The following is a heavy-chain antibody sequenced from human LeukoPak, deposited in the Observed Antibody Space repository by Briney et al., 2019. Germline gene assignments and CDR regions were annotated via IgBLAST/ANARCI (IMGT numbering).Heavy chain of an antibody. V-gene: IGHV5-51*01. J-gene: IGHJ6*01. CDR2: IYPGDSDT. CDR3: ARQSREYGLDV. Sequence: PGESLKISCRGSGYSFADFWIGWVRQMPGKGLEWMGIIYPGDSDTRYSPSFQGQVTISADKFISTVYLQWSSLKASDTAMYYCARQSREYGLDVWGQGTTVTVSS. CDR1: GYSFADFW.